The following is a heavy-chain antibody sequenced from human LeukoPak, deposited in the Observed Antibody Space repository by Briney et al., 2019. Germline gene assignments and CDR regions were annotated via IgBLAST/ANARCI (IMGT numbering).Heavy chain of an antibody. V-gene: IGHV3-74*01. Sequence: GGSLRLSCTASGFTFSSYWMHWVRQAPGKGLVWVSRINSDGSSTSYADSVKGRFTISRDNAKNTLYLQMNSLRAEDTAVYYCAREKIGCSSTSCYGYYYYMDVWGKGTTVTISS. D-gene: IGHD2-2*01. CDR3: AREKIGCSSTSCYGYYYYMDV. CDR1: GFTFSSYW. J-gene: IGHJ6*03. CDR2: INSDGSST.